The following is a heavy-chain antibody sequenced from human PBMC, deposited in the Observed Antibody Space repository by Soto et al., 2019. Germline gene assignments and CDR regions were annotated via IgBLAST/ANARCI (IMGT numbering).Heavy chain of an antibody. J-gene: IGHJ3*02. CDR3: ARGYCSGGSCYSVGAFDI. CDR1: GGTFSSYT. Sequence: KVSCKASGGTFSSYTIGWVRQAPGQGLEWMGRIIPILGIANYAQKFQGRVTITADKSTSTAYMELSSLRSEDTAVYYCARGYCSGGSCYSVGAFDIWGQGTMVTVSS. D-gene: IGHD2-15*01. CDR2: IIPILGIA. V-gene: IGHV1-69*02.